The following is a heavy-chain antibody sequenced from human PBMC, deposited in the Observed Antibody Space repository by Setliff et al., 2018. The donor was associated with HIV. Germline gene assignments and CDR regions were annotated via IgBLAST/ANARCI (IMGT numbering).Heavy chain of an antibody. V-gene: IGHV1-18*01. J-gene: IGHJ4*02. Sequence: GASVKVSCKPSGYTFTNYDINWVRQAAGHGLEWMGYISPYNGDAYYAEKFQGRVTMTTDTSTTAVSMELTNLRSDDTAVYFCARMQAYYNFWRSTYYFDYWGQGTPVTVSS. CDR3: ARMQAYYNFWRSTYYFDY. D-gene: IGHD3-3*01. CDR1: GYTFTNYD. CDR2: ISPYNGDA.